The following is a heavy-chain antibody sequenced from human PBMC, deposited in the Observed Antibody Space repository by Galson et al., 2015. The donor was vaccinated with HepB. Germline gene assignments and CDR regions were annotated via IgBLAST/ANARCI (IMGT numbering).Heavy chain of an antibody. CDR2: IIPILGIA. D-gene: IGHD3-22*01. J-gene: IGHJ4*02. V-gene: IGHV1-69*04. CDR3: ARAYYYDSSGYYHFDY. Sequence: SVKVSCKASGGTFSSYAISWVRQAPGQGLEWMGRIIPILGIANYAQKFQGRVTITADKSTSTAYMELSSLRSEDTAVYYCARAYYYDSSGYYHFDYWGQGTLVTVSS. CDR1: GGTFSSYA.